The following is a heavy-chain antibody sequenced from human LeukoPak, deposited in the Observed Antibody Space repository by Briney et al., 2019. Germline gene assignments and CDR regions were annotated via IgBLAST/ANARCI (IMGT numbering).Heavy chain of an antibody. CDR2: KYYDGNSGNT. D-gene: IGHD1-1*01. J-gene: IGHJ4*02. V-gene: IGHV4-59*01. Sequence: SETLSLTCTVSGGSMSYYYWTWIRQTPGKGLEWIGYKYYDGNSGNTNYNPSLESRVTIPVDTSKNHVSLNLTSVTAADTAVYYCVRPESAGTKYRFDYWGQGALVAVSS. CDR3: VRPESAGTKYRFDY. CDR1: GGSMSYYY.